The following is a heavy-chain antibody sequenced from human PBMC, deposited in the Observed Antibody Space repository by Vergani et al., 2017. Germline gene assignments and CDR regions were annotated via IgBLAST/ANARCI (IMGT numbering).Heavy chain of an antibody. J-gene: IGHJ4*02. Sequence: QVQLQESGPGLVKPSQTLSLTCTVSGGSISSGGYYWSWIRQPPGKGLEWIGEINHSGSTNYNPSLKSRVTISVDTSKNQFSLKLSSVTAADTAVYYCARTLDGESYAQNYFDYWGQGTLVTVSS. V-gene: IGHV4-31*03. CDR3: ARTLDGESYAQNYFDY. CDR1: GGSISSGGYY. CDR2: INHSGST. D-gene: IGHD3-10*01.